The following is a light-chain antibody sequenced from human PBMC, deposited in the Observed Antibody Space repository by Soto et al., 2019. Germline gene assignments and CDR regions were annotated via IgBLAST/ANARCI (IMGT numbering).Light chain of an antibody. Sequence: QSALTQPASMSGSSGQSITISCTGTSSDVGGYNFVSWFQHHPGKAPKLIIYDVSNRPSGVSNRFSGSKSGNTASLTISGLQAEDEADFYCSSYTSSTTPYVFGTGTKVTVL. CDR2: DVS. CDR3: SSYTSSTTPYV. J-gene: IGLJ1*01. V-gene: IGLV2-14*03. CDR1: SSDVGGYNF.